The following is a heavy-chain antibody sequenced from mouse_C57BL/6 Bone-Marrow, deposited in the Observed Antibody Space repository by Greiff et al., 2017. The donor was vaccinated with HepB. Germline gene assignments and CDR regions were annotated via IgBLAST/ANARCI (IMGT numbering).Heavy chain of an antibody. D-gene: IGHD2-5*01. V-gene: IGHV1-66*01. Sequence: QVQLQQSGPELVKPGASVKISCKASGYSFTSYYIHWVKQRPGQGLEWIGWIYPGSGNTKYNEKFKGKATLTADTSSSTAYMQLSSLTSEDSAVYYCAREGYSNYGDYAMDYWGQGTSVTVSS. CDR2: IYPGSGNT. J-gene: IGHJ4*01. CDR1: GYSFTSYY. CDR3: AREGYSNYGDYAMDY.